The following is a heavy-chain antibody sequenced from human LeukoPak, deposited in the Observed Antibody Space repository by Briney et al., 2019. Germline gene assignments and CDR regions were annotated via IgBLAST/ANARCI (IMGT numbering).Heavy chain of an antibody. CDR2: IKQDGSEK. V-gene: IGHV3-7*03. CDR3: AKDMARLGWDILVGDYYYGMDV. CDR1: GFTFSSYW. Sequence: GGSLRLSCAASGFTFSSYWMSWVRQAPGKGLEWVANIKQDGSEKYYADSVKGRFTISRDNAKNSLYLQMNSLRAEDTALYYCAKDMARLGWDILVGDYYYGMDVWGQGTTVTVSS. D-gene: IGHD1-26*01. J-gene: IGHJ6*02.